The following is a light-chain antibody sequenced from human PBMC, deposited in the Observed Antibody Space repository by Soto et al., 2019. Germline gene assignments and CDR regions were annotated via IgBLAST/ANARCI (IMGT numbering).Light chain of an antibody. Sequence: IVLTQSPGTLSLSPGERATLSCRASQTVTSSHLGWYQQKPGQAPRLLIYDASSRATGIPDRFSGSGYVTYFTLNISRLEPEDFAVYYCQHYGSFGHGTKLEIK. CDR1: QTVTSSH. CDR3: QHYGS. J-gene: IGKJ2*01. CDR2: DAS. V-gene: IGKV3-20*01.